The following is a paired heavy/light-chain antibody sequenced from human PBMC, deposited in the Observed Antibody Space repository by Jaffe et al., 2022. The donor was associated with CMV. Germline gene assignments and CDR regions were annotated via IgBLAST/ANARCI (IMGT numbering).Heavy chain of an antibody. J-gene: IGHJ6*03. D-gene: IGHD3-16*01. Sequence: QVQLVQSGAEVKKPGSSVRVSCTASGGIFRGYAISWVRQAPGQGLEWMGRIIPILNTANYAQKFQGRVVITADKSTGTFYMELNSLRSEDAAVYYCAKDLEQGQLRDYYYYVDVWGKGTTVTVSS. CDR1: GGIFRGYA. CDR3: AKDLEQGQLRDYYYYVDV. V-gene: IGHV1-69*09. CDR2: IIPILNTA.
Light chain of an antibody. V-gene: IGKV3-20*01. CDR3: QQYGSSPYT. J-gene: IGKJ2*01. CDR1: QRIGSSY. Sequence: ENVLTQSPGTLSLSPGERATLSCRASQRIGSSYLAWHQQKAGQAPRLLIYAASRRATGIPDRFSGSGSGTDFTLTISRLEPEDFAVYYCQQYGSSPYTFGQGTRVEIK. CDR2: AAS.